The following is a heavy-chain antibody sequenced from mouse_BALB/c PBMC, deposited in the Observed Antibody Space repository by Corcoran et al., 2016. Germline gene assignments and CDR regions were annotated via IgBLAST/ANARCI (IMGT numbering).Heavy chain of an antibody. D-gene: IGHD2-1*01. Sequence: QGQLQQAGPELGKPGALVKITWKASGYTLTSYDINWVKQRPGQGLEWIGWSYPGDGSTKYNEKFKGKATLTADKSSSTAYMQLSSLTSENSAVYFCARDYCNYFDVWRAGTTLTLSS. CDR2: SYPGDGST. CDR3: ARDYCNYFDV. V-gene: IGHV1S56*01. J-gene: IGHJ1*01. CDR1: GYTLTSYD.